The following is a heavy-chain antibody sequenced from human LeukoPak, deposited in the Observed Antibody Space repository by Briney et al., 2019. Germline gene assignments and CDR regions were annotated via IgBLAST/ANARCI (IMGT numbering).Heavy chain of an antibody. Sequence: SETLSLTCAVYGDSLSRYYWTWIRQTPGKGLEWLAEINPSGSPDYNPSLKSRATISVDTSKNQFSLRLASVTAADTAVYYCASVRHDPLEYYYYVDVWGKGTTVPVSS. CDR1: GDSLSRYY. D-gene: IGHD2/OR15-2a*01. CDR3: ASVRHDPLEYYYYVDV. J-gene: IGHJ6*03. V-gene: IGHV4-34*01. CDR2: INPSGSP.